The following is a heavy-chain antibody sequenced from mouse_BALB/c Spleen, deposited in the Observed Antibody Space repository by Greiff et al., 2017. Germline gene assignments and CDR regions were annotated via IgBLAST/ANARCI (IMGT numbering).Heavy chain of an antibody. J-gene: IGHJ4*01. CDR3: ARGPYYYGSSDYAMDY. Sequence: VQLVESGPGLVAPSQSLSITCTVSGFSLTGYGVNWVRQPPGKGLEWLGMIWGDGSTDYNSALKSRLSISKDNSKSQVFLKMNSLQTDDTARYYCARGPYYYGSSDYAMDYWGQGTSVTVSA. V-gene: IGHV2-6-7*01. CDR1: GFSLTGYG. D-gene: IGHD1-1*01. CDR2: IWGDGST.